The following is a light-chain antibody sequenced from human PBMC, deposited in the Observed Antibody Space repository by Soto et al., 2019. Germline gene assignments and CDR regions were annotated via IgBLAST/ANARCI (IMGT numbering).Light chain of an antibody. CDR2: ATY. V-gene: IGKV3-20*01. CDR1: QSVRSSY. CDR3: QEYGTSPLT. J-gene: IGKJ4*01. Sequence: EIVLTQSPDTLSLSPGETATLSCRASQSVRSSYVGWYQQKPGQAPRLLIHATYNRATGIPDRFSGSGSGTDFTLTISRLEPEDFAVYFCQEYGTSPLTFGGGTKVEIK.